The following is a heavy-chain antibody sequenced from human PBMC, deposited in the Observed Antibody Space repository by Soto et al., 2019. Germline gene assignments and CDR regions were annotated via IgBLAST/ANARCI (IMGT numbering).Heavy chain of an antibody. CDR1: GYTFTSYD. CDR3: ARVHTVTTYFDV. D-gene: IGHD4-17*01. J-gene: IGHJ2*01. CDR2: MNPNSGNT. V-gene: IGHV1-8*01. Sequence: QVQLVQSGAEVGKPGASVKVSCKASGYTFTSYDINWVRQASGQGLEWMGWMNPNSGNTGSAQRFQGRHTMTMNTSISPAYMELTSRTSEDAAVYYCARVHTVTTYFDVWGRGTLVAVSS.